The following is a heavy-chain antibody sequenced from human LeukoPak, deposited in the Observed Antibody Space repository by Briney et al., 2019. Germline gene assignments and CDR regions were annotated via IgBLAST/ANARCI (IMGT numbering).Heavy chain of an antibody. V-gene: IGHV3-23*01. CDR3: AKSRSSGSYCIDY. D-gene: IGHD3-10*01. J-gene: IGHJ4*02. CDR1: GFTFSDYY. CDR2: ITGSGGST. Sequence: GGSLRLSCAASGFTFSDYYMSWIRQAPGKGLEWVSGITGSGGSTYYADPVKGRFTISRDNSKNTLSLQMNSLRAEDTAVYYCAKSRSSGSYCIDYWGQGTLVTVSS.